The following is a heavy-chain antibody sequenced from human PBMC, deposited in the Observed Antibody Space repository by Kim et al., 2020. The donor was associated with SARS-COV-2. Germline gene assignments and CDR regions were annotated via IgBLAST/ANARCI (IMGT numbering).Heavy chain of an antibody. Sequence: ASVKVSCTASGYTFTSFDINWVRQAPGQGLEWMGWLDPDSGNTGYAQNFQGRVTMTRNTSSSTVYLELSSVKYDDTAVYFCARALGLRFDPWGQGTLVIV. CDR3: ARALGLRFDP. CDR2: LDPDSGNT. V-gene: IGHV1-8*02. J-gene: IGHJ5*02. D-gene: IGHD2-8*01. CDR1: GYTFTSFD.